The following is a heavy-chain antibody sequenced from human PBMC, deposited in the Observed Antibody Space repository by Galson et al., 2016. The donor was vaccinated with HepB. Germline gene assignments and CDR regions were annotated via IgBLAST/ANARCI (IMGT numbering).Heavy chain of an antibody. J-gene: IGHJ4*02. D-gene: IGHD2-2*02. V-gene: IGHV3-48*02. Sequence: SLRLSCAVSGFTFSSYSMDWVRRTPGTGLEWVSYISSSSSTTYYADSVKGRFTISRDNAKNSLYLQMNSLRDEDTAVYYCARDPGYCTGTSCHKDYWGQGTLVTVSS. CDR1: GFTFSSYS. CDR2: ISSSSSTT. CDR3: ARDPGYCTGTSCHKDY.